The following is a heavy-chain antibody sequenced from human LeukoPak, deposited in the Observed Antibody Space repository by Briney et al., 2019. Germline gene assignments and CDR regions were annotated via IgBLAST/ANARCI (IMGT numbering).Heavy chain of an antibody. CDR1: GFTFSSYW. CDR2: IKQDGSEK. J-gene: IGHJ4*02. D-gene: IGHD5-24*01. V-gene: IGHV3-7*01. CDR3: ARRIQGMAPYYFDY. Sequence: GGSLRLSCAASGFTFSSYWMSWVRQAPGKGLEWVANIKQDGSEKYYVDSVKGRFTISRDSAKNTLYLQMNSLRAEDTAVYYCARRIQGMAPYYFDYWGQGTLVTVSS.